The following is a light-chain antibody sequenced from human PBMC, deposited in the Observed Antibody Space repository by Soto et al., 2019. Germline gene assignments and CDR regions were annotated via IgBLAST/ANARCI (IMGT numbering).Light chain of an antibody. J-gene: IGLJ1*01. CDR1: SSDVGTYNY. Sequence: QSALTQPASVSGSPGQSITISCTGTSSDVGTYNYVSWYQQHPGKAPKLIIYDVSNRPSGVSNRFSGSKSGNTASLTISGLQAEDEADYYCSSYTSSSTLYAFASGTKVTVL. CDR3: SSYTSSSTLYA. CDR2: DVS. V-gene: IGLV2-14*01.